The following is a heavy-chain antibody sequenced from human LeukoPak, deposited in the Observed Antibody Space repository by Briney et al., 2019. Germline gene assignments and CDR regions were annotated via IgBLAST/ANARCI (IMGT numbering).Heavy chain of an antibody. CDR2: INHSGST. Sequence: SETLSLTCAVYGGSFSGYYWSWIRKPPGKGLEWIGEINHSGSTNYNPSLKSRVTISVDTSKNQFSLKLSSVTAADTAVYYCARGKWLVYFDYWGQGTLVTVSS. CDR1: GGSFSGYY. D-gene: IGHD6-19*01. J-gene: IGHJ4*02. CDR3: ARGKWLVYFDY. V-gene: IGHV4-34*01.